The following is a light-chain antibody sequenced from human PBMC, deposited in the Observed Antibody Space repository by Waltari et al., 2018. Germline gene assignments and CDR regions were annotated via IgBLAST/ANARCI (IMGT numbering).Light chain of an antibody. CDR3: QSYDSTLDDWV. CDR1: GSNIGTYD. V-gene: IGLV1-40*01. J-gene: IGLJ3*02. Sequence: QSVLTQPPSLSGAPGQRVTISCAGTGSNIGTYDVHSYQHVPGKAPKLLIYANNQRPSGVTDRFGGFKSGTSASLAITGLRPEDESEYFCQSYDSTLDDWVFGGGTKLTVL. CDR2: ANN.